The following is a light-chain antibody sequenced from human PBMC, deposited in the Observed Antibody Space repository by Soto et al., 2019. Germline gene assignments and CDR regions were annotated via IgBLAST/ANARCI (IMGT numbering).Light chain of an antibody. CDR3: QQYGSSPPLN. Sequence: PAPLSLSPGERATLSCRASQTVSSNYLAWCQQRPGQAPRLLIYGASTRAAGIPDRFSGSGSGTDFTLTITRLEPEDSAVYYCQQYGSSPPLNCGGGTKVDIK. CDR2: GAS. V-gene: IGKV3-20*01. J-gene: IGKJ4*01. CDR1: QTVSSNY.